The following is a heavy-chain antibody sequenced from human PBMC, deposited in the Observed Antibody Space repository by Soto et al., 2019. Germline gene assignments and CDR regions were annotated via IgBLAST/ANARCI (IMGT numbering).Heavy chain of an antibody. CDR1: GGTFSSYS. Sequence: GASVKVSCKASGGTFSSYSINWVRQAPGQGLEWMGRLIPMFGTTDYAQRFQGRVTFTADESTSTASMEVTNLTSEDTAVCYCARAVVLTFTRFYDMDVWGQGTTVTVSS. CDR2: LIPMFGTT. J-gene: IGHJ6*02. D-gene: IGHD3-9*01. V-gene: IGHV1-69*13. CDR3: ARAVVLTFTRFYDMDV.